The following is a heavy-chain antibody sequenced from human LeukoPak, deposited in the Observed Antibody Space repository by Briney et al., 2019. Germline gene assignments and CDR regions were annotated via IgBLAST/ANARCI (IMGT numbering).Heavy chain of an antibody. CDR1: GYTFTGYY. Sequence: ASVKVSCKASGYTFTGYYMHWVRQAPGQGLEWMGIINPSGGSTSYAQKFQGRVTMTRDTSTSTVYMELSSLRSEDTAVYYCARMGRAAAGLGYWGQGTLVTVSS. D-gene: IGHD6-13*01. J-gene: IGHJ4*02. CDR3: ARMGRAAAGLGY. V-gene: IGHV1-46*01. CDR2: INPSGGST.